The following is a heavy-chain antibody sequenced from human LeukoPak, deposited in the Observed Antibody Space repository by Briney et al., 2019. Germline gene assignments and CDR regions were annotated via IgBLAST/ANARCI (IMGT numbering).Heavy chain of an antibody. J-gene: IGHJ4*02. CDR1: GGSISSGSYY. D-gene: IGHD6-13*01. Sequence: SETLSLTCTVSGGSISSGSYYWSWIRQPAGKGLEWIGRIYTSGSTNYNPSLKSRVTISVDTSKNQFPLKLSSVTAADTAVYYCARQSYVSAAGPHFDYWGQGTLVTVSS. V-gene: IGHV4-61*02. CDR3: ARQSYVSAAGPHFDY. CDR2: IYTSGST.